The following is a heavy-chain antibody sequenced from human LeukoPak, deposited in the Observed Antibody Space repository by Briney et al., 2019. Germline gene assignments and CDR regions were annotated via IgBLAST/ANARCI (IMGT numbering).Heavy chain of an antibody. CDR3: ARAGYYYDSSGYYHYFDY. J-gene: IGHJ4*02. CDR2: IYHSGST. Sequence: SETLSLTCTVSGYSISSGYYWGWIRQPPGKGLEWIGSIYHSGSTYYNPSLKSRVTISVDTSKNQFSLKLSSVTAADTAVYYCARAGYYYDSSGYYHYFDYWGQGTLVTVSS. D-gene: IGHD3-22*01. CDR1: GYSISSGYY. V-gene: IGHV4-38-2*02.